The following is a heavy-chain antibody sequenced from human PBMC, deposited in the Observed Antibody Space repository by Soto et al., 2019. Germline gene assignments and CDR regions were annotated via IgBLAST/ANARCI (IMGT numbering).Heavy chain of an antibody. CDR1: GGSVTSGSYY. J-gene: IGHJ5*02. V-gene: IGHV4-61*01. Sequence: QVQLQESGPGLLKPSETLSLTCTVSGGSVTSGSYYWSWIRQPPGKGLEWIGYIYYRGTTNYNASLKSRVTISGDTSKNQFFLKMNYVTAADTAVYDCARDSSGRFDLWGQGTLVTVSS. CDR2: IYYRGTT. D-gene: IGHD6-19*01. CDR3: ARDSSGRFDL.